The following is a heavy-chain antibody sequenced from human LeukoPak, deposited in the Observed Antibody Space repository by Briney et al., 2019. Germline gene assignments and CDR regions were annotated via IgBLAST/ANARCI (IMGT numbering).Heavy chain of an antibody. D-gene: IGHD1-20*01. V-gene: IGHV1-69*05. J-gene: IGHJ6*03. CDR2: IIPIFGTA. CDR3: ARGRRQYNWNYSYYYYMDV. Sequence: SVKVSCKASGGTFSSYAISWVRQAPGQGLEWMGGIIPIFGTANYAQKFQGRVTITTDESTSTAYMELSSLRSEDTAVYYCARGRRQYNWNYSYYYYMDVWGKGATVTVSS. CDR1: GGTFSSYA.